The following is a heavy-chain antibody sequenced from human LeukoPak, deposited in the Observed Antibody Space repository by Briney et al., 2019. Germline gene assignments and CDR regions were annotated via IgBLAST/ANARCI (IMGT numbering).Heavy chain of an antibody. CDR3: AKVQYCTNGVCDAFDI. J-gene: IGHJ3*02. CDR2: ISGSGGST. CDR1: GFTFSSYA. D-gene: IGHD2-8*01. V-gene: IGHV3-23*01. Sequence: GGSLRLSCAASGFTFSSYAMSWVRQDPGKGLEWVSAISGSGGSTYYADSVKGRFTISRDNSKNTLYLQMNRLRAEDTAVYYCAKVQYCTNGVCDAFDIWGQGTMVTVSS.